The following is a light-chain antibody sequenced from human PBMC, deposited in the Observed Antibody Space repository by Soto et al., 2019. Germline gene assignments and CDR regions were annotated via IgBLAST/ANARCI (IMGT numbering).Light chain of an antibody. CDR3: SSYTSSSTVV. CDR1: SSDIGDYNY. V-gene: IGLV2-14*01. CDR2: EVI. J-gene: IGLJ2*01. Sequence: QSVLTQPASVSGSPGQSITISCTGTSSDIGDYNYVSWYQQHPGKAPKLMIYEVIHRPSGVSNRFSGSKSGSTASLTISGLQAEDEADYFCSSYTSSSTVVFGGGTKLTVL.